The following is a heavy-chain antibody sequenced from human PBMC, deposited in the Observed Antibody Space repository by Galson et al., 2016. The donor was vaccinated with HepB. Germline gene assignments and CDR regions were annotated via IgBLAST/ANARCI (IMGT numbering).Heavy chain of an antibody. D-gene: IGHD6-13*01. J-gene: IGHJ4*02. CDR3: RIGTAGIDY. V-gene: IGHV3-74*01. CDR2: LKSDGRST. Sequence: SLRLSCAASEFTFSSHWMHWVRQAPGKGLVCVSRLKSDGRSTYYADSVKGRFTISRDNAKNTLYLQMNSLGVEDTAVYYCRIGTAGIDYWGQGTLVTVSS. CDR1: EFTFSSHW.